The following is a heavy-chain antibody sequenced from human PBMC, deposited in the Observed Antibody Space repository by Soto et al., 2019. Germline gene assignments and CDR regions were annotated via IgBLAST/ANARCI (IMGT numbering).Heavy chain of an antibody. CDR3: ASDWSIAARLFDY. CDR2: ISYDGSNK. V-gene: IGHV3-30-3*01. Sequence: QVQLVESGGGVVQPGRSLRLSCAASGFTFSSYAMHWVRQAPGKGLEWVAVISYDGSNKYDADSVKGRFSISRDNSKNTLYLQMNSLRAEDMDVYYCASDWSIAARLFDYWGQGTLVTVSS. CDR1: GFTFSSYA. D-gene: IGHD6-6*01. J-gene: IGHJ4*02.